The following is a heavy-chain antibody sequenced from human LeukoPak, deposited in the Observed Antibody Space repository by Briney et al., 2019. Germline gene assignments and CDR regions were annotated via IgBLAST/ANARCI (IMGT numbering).Heavy chain of an antibody. Sequence: ASVKVSCKASGYTFTGYYMHWVRQAPGQGLEWMGWISAYNGNTNYAQKLQGRVTMTTDTSTSTAYMELRSLRSDDTAVYYCAISGRAYGMDVWGQGTTVTVSS. J-gene: IGHJ6*02. CDR1: GYTFTGYY. CDR2: ISAYNGNT. V-gene: IGHV1-18*04. CDR3: AISGRAYGMDV.